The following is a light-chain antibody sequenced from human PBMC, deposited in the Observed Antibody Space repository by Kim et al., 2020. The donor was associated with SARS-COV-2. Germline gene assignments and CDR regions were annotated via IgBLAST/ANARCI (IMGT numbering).Light chain of an antibody. CDR2: ATS. V-gene: IGKV1-6*01. CDR3: LQDYNYPVT. J-gene: IGKJ4*01. CDR1: QGIRNE. Sequence: ASVGDRVTITCRASQGIRNELGWYQQKPGKAPKLLIYATSILQSGVLSRFSGSGSGTDFTLTISSLQTEDFATYYCLQDYNYPVTFGGGTKVDIK.